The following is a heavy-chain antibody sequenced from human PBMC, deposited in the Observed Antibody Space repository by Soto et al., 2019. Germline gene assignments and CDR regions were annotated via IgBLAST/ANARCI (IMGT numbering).Heavy chain of an antibody. CDR2: IYYSGST. D-gene: IGHD6-13*01. CDR1: GGSISSSSYY. J-gene: IGHJ4*02. Sequence: SEILSLTCTVSGGSISSSSYYWGWIRQPPGKGLEWIGSIYYSGSTYYNPSLKSRVTISVDTSKNQFSLKLSSVTAADTAVYYCARPGEQQPVYYFDYWGQGTLVTAPQ. V-gene: IGHV4-39*01. CDR3: ARPGEQQPVYYFDY.